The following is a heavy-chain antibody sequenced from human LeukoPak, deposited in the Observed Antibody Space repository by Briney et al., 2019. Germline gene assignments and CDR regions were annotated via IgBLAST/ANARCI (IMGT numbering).Heavy chain of an antibody. D-gene: IGHD4-23*01. Sequence: GSLRLSCAASGFTFSSYSMNWIRQPPGKGLEWIGSIYHSGSTYYNPSLKSRVTISVDTSKNQFSLKLSSVTAADTAVYYCARNDYGGSNAFDIWGQGTMVTVSS. CDR1: GFTFSSYS. V-gene: IGHV4-38-2*01. CDR2: IYHSGST. CDR3: ARNDYGGSNAFDI. J-gene: IGHJ3*02.